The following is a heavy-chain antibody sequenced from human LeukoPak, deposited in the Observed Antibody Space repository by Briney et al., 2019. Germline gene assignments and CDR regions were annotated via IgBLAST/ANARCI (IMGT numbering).Heavy chain of an antibody. CDR1: GGSVSSGSYY. Sequence: MASETLSLTCTVSGGSVSSGSYYWSWIRQPPGKGLEWIGYIYYSGSTNYNPSLKSRVTISVDTSKNQFSLKLSSVTAADTAVYYCARDRVVPAAKNGMDVWGQGTTVTVSS. CDR3: ARDRVVPAAKNGMDV. J-gene: IGHJ6*02. V-gene: IGHV4-61*01. CDR2: IYYSGST. D-gene: IGHD2-2*01.